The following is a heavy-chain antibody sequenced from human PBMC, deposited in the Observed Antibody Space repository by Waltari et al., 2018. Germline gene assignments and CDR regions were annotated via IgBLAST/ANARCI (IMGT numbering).Heavy chain of an antibody. V-gene: IGHV3-33*01. J-gene: IGHJ6*02. Sequence: QVQLVESGGGVVQPGRSLRLSCAASGFTFSSYGMHWVRQAPGKGLEWVAGIGYDGSNKFYADSVKGRFTISRDNSKNTLYLQMNSLRAEDTAVYYCARDHPRYKTYYYYGMDVWGQGTTVTVSS. CDR1: GFTFSSYG. CDR3: ARDHPRYKTYYYYGMDV. CDR2: IGYDGSNK. D-gene: IGHD5-18*01.